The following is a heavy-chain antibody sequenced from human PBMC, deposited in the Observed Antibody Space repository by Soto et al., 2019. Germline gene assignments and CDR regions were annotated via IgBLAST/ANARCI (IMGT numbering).Heavy chain of an antibody. CDR2: IYTSGST. CDR3: SGTSLPIVMGYYYGMDV. D-gene: IGHD3-22*01. Sequence: SETLSLTCTVSGGSISSYCWSWIRQPAGKGLEWIGRIYTSGSTNYNPSLKSRVTMSVDTSKNQFSLKLSSVTAADTAVYYCSGTSLPIVMGYYYGMDVWGQGTTVTVSS. CDR1: GGSISSYC. J-gene: IGHJ6*02. V-gene: IGHV4-4*07.